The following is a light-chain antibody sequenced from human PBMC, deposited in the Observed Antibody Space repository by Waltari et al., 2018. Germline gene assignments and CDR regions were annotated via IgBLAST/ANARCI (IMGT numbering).Light chain of an antibody. CDR3: QSYDSSLSGSV. Sequence: QSGLPQPPSVSGAPGQRVTISCTGSSSNIGAGYDVHWYQLLPGTAPKLRIDGNSNRPSGVPDRVSGSKSGHSASLASTGLQAEDEAGYYCQSYDSSLSGSVFGGGTKLIVL. V-gene: IGLV1-40*01. CDR1: SSNIGAGYD. CDR2: GNS. J-gene: IGLJ2*01.